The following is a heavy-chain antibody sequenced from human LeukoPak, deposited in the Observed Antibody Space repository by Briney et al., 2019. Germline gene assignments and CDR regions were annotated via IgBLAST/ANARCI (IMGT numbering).Heavy chain of an antibody. CDR2: IWYDGSNK. D-gene: IGHD1-1*01. CDR1: GFTFSSYG. J-gene: IGHJ4*02. Sequence: GGSLRLSCAASGFTFSSYGVHWVRQAPGKGLEWVAVIWYDGSNKYYADSVKGRFTISRDNSKNTLYLQMNSLRTEDTTMYYCARGTGTRVAPYYFDHWGQGTLVTVSS. V-gene: IGHV3-33*01. CDR3: ARGTGTRVAPYYFDH.